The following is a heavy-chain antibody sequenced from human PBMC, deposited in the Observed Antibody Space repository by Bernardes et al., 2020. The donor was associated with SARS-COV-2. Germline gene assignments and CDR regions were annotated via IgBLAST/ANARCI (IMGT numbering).Heavy chain of an antibody. D-gene: IGHD3-3*01. CDR3: TTASPQRLITIFGVVITPWAFDI. CDR2: IKSKTDGGTT. V-gene: IGHV3-15*01. Sequence: GGSLRLSCAASGFTFSNAWMSWVRQAPGKGLEWVGRIKSKTDGGTTDYAAPVKGRFTISRDDSKNTLYLQMNSLKTEDTAVYYCTTASPQRLITIFGVVITPWAFDIWGQGTMVTVSS. J-gene: IGHJ3*02. CDR1: GFTFSNAW.